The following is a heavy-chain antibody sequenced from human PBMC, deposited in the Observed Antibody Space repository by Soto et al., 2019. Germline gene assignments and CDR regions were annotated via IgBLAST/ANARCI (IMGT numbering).Heavy chain of an antibody. J-gene: IGHJ4*02. Sequence: PGGSLRLSCASSGFTLSPFWMHWVRQAPGKGLVWVSRINSDASFTNYADSVKGRFTISRDNAKNTLYLQMNSLRAEDTAVYYCAASLSGDPYPLDYWGQGTLVTVSS. CDR1: GFTLSPFW. D-gene: IGHD7-27*01. CDR2: INSDASFT. V-gene: IGHV3-74*01. CDR3: AASLSGDPYPLDY.